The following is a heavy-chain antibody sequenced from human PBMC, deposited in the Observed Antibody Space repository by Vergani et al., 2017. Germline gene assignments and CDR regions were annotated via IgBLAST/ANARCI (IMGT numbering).Heavy chain of an antibody. CDR3: ARDVPPPGGSRGGNWFDP. V-gene: IGHV4-59*01. J-gene: IGHJ5*02. Sequence: QVQLQESGPGLVKPSETLSLTCTVSGGSISSYYWSWIRQPPGKGLEWIGYIYYSGSTNYNPSLKSRVTISVDTSKNQFSLKLSSVTAADTAVYYCARDVPPPGGSRGGNWFDPWGQGTLVTVSS. CDR2: IYYSGST. CDR1: GGSISSYY. D-gene: IGHD3-10*01.